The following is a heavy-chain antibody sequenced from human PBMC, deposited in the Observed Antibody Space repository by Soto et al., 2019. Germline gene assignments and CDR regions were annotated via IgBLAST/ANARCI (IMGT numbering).Heavy chain of an antibody. V-gene: IGHV3-23*01. J-gene: IGHJ2*01. CDR1: GFTFISYA. CDR3: ARKVPGSTTRPDYWYFDL. D-gene: IGHD3-10*01. Sequence: EVHLLESGGGLVQPGGSLRLSCAASGFTFISYAMNWVRQAPGKGLQWVSAISGGGDATFYADSVKGRFTISRDNSRNTVTLQINSLGADDTAVYYCARKVPGSTTRPDYWYFDLWGRGTLVTVSS. CDR2: ISGGGDAT.